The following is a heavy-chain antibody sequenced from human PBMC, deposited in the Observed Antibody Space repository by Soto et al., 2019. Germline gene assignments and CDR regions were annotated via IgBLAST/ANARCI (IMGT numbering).Heavy chain of an antibody. Sequence: QVQLVQSGAEVKKPGASVKVSCKASGYTFTGYYMHWVRQPPGQGLEWMGWINPNSGATNYAQNFQGRVTMTRDTSITTAYLEMSSLRSDDTAVYYCTRGSVAVAEWGQGTLVTVSS. V-gene: IGHV1-2*02. D-gene: IGHD6-19*01. CDR2: INPNSGAT. CDR3: TRGSVAVAE. J-gene: IGHJ4*02. CDR1: GYTFTGYY.